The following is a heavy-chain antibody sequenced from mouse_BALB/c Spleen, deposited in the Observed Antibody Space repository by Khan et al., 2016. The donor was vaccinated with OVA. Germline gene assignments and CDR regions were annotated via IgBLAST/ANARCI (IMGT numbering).Heavy chain of an antibody. J-gene: IGHJ1*01. Sequence: QVQLKESGPEPKKPGETVKISCKASGYTFTNHGMNWVKQAPGKGLKWMGWINTYTGEPTYADDFKGRFAFSLETSASTAYLQINHLKNEDMATXFCARGYWYFDVWGAGTTVTVSS. V-gene: IGHV9-1*02. CDR2: INTYTGEP. CDR3: ARGYWYFDV. CDR1: GYTFTNHG.